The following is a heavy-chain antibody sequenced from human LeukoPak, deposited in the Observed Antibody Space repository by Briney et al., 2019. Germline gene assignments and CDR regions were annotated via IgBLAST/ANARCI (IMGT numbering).Heavy chain of an antibody. CDR3: ARQGVIVVVIPWRVRAWFDP. CDR1: GGSISSSSYY. D-gene: IGHD3-22*01. CDR2: IYYSGST. J-gene: IGHJ5*02. V-gene: IGHV4-39*01. Sequence: PSETLSLTCTVSGGSISSSSYYWGWIRQPPGKGLEWIGSIYYSGSTYYNPSLKSRVTISVDTSKNQFSLKLSSVTAADTAVYYCARQGVIVVVIPWRVRAWFDPWGQGTLVTVSS.